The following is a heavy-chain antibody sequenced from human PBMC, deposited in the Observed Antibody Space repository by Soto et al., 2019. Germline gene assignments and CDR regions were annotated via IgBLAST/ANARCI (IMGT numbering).Heavy chain of an antibody. J-gene: IGHJ3*02. D-gene: IGHD3-3*01. Sequence: QVQLVQSGAEVKKPGASVKVSCKASGYTFTSYAMHWVRQAPGQRLEWMGWINAGNGNTKYSQKFQGRVTITRDTSASTAYMELSSLRSEDTAVYYCAREWPPLRSEDAFDIWGQGTMVTVSS. CDR3: AREWPPLRSEDAFDI. CDR1: GYTFTSYA. CDR2: INAGNGNT. V-gene: IGHV1-3*01.